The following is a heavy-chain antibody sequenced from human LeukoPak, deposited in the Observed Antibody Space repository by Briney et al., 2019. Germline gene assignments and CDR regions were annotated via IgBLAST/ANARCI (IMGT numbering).Heavy chain of an antibody. CDR3: ARDVGLAGPFDY. CDR2: IIPILGIA. CDR1: GGTFSSYA. J-gene: IGHJ4*02. D-gene: IGHD3/OR15-3a*01. V-gene: IGHV1-69*04. Sequence: GASVKVSCKASGGTFSSYAISWVRQAPGQGLDWMGRIIPILGIANYAQKFQGRVTITADKSTSTAYMELSSLRSEDTAVYYCARDVGLAGPFDYWGQGTLVTVSS.